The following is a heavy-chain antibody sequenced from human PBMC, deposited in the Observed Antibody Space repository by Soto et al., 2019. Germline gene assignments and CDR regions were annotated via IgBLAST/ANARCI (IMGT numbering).Heavy chain of an antibody. V-gene: IGHV3-33*01. CDR2: IWYDGSNK. J-gene: IGHJ4*02. CDR1: GFTFSSYG. D-gene: IGHD3-22*01. Sequence: GGSLRLSCAASGFTFSSYGMHWVRQAPGKGLEWVAVIWYDGSNKYYADSVKGRFTISRDNSKNTLYLQMNSLRAEDTAVYYCARDSYYYDSSGHGRGLYFDYWGQGTLVTVSS. CDR3: ARDSYYYDSSGHGRGLYFDY.